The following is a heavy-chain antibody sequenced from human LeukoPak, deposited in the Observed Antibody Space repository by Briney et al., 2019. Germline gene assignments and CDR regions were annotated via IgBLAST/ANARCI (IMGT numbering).Heavy chain of an antibody. Sequence: GGSLRLSCAASGFTFNTYAMSWVRQAPGKGLEWVSVISISGGTYYADSVKGRFTISRDNSKNTLYLQMDSLRADDTAVYYCARYSGSYYYPPAWDLWGQGTLVTVSS. J-gene: IGHJ4*02. CDR2: ISISGGT. V-gene: IGHV3-23*01. D-gene: IGHD1-26*01. CDR1: GFTFNTYA. CDR3: ARYSGSYYYPPAWDL.